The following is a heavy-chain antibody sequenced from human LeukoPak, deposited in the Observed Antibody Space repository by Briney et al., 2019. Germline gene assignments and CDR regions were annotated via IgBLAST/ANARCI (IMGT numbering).Heavy chain of an antibody. V-gene: IGHV4-39*07. Sequence: SETLSLTCTVSGGSISSSSYYWGWIRQPPGKGLEWIGSIYYSGSTYYNPSLKSRVTISVDTSKNQFSLKLSSVTAADTAVYYCARDQSSSWYLVPFMNWFDPWGQGTLVTVSS. J-gene: IGHJ5*02. CDR2: IYYSGST. CDR1: GGSISSSSYY. D-gene: IGHD6-13*01. CDR3: ARDQSSSWYLVPFMNWFDP.